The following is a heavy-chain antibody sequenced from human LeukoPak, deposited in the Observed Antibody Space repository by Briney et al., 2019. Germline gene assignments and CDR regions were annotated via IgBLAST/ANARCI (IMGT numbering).Heavy chain of an antibody. Sequence: GGSLRLSCAASGFTFDDYAMHWVRQAPGKGLEWVSGIDRNGDSTGYADSVEGRFTISRDNAKNSLYLQMNSLRAEDTAVYYCAKVPTTSALRYYMDVWGKGTTVTVSS. CDR2: IDRNGDST. D-gene: IGHD1-7*01. CDR3: AKVPTTSALRYYMDV. V-gene: IGHV3-20*04. CDR1: GFTFDDYA. J-gene: IGHJ6*03.